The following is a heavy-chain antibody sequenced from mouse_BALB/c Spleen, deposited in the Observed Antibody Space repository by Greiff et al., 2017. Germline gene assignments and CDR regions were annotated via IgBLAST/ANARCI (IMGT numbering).Heavy chain of an antibody. CDR2: IWWDDK. V-gene: IGHV8-8*01. CDR3: ARMRESDGYFYAMDY. CDR1: GFSLSTSGMG. D-gene: IGHD2-3*01. J-gene: IGHJ4*01. Sequence: QVTLKVSGPGILQPSQTLSLTCSFSGFSLSTSGMGVGWIRQPSGKGLEWLAHIWWDDKRYNPALKSRLTISKDTSSNQVFLKIASVDTADTATYYCARMRESDGYFYAMDYWGQGTSVTVSS.